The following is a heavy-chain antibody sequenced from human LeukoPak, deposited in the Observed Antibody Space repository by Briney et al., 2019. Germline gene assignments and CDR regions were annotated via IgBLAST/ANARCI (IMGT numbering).Heavy chain of an antibody. CDR3: AKDGLGWELPGYYYYMDV. CDR1: GFTFSSYG. D-gene: IGHD1-26*01. J-gene: IGHJ6*03. Sequence: GGSLRLSCAASGFTFSSYGMHWVRQAPGKGLEWVAFIRYDGSNKYYADSVKGRFTISRDNSKNTLYLQMNSLRAEDTAVYYCAKDGLGWELPGYYYYMDVWGKGTTVTVSS. V-gene: IGHV3-30*02. CDR2: IRYDGSNK.